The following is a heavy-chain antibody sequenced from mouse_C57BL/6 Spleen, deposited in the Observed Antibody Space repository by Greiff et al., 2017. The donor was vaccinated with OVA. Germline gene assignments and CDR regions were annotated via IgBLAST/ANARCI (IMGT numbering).Heavy chain of an antibody. CDR2: IYPGDGDT. CDR3: AREGAAGYFDV. V-gene: IGHV1-82*01. Sequence: VQLQQSGPELVKPGASVKISCKASGYVFSSSWMNWVKQRPGKGLEWIGRIYPGDGDTNYNGKFKGKATLTADKSSSTAYMQLSSLTSEDSAVYFCAREGAAGYFDVWGTGTTVTVSS. CDR1: GYVFSSSW. J-gene: IGHJ1*03.